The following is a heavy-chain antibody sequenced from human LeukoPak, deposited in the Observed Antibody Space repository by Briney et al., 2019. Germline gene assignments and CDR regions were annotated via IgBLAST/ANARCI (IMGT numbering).Heavy chain of an antibody. CDR1: GYTLTELS. V-gene: IGHV1-24*01. CDR3: ATDGEVYYYDSSGYRN. CDR2: FDPEDGET. Sequence: ASVNVSCKVSGYTLTELSMHWVRQAPGKGLEWMGGFDPEDGETIYAQKFQGRVTMTEDTSTDTAYMELSSLRSEDTAVYYCATDGEVYYYDSSGYRNWGQGTLVTVSS. D-gene: IGHD3-22*01. J-gene: IGHJ4*02.